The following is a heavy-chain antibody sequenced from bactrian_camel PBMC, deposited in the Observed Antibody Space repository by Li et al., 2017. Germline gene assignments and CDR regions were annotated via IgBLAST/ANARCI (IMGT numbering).Heavy chain of an antibody. V-gene: IGHV3S54*01. CDR2: MYTGFGGGNI. Sequence: HVQLVESGGGSVQAGGSLRISCEASGTMYCMGWFRQAPGKEREGVAAMYTGFGGGNIYYDDSVKGRFTISQDNSKNTLFLRMNVLRPEDTAMYCCAAEGLEAYCGGNYWGQGTQVTVS. J-gene: IGHJ4*01. CDR3: AAEGLEAYCGGNY. CDR1: GTMYC. D-gene: IGHD2*01.